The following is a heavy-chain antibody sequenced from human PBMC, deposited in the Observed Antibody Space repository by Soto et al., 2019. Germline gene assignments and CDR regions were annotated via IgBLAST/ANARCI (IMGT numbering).Heavy chain of an antibody. CDR1: GFNFSVSA. V-gene: IGHV3-23*01. J-gene: IGHJ4*02. CDR3: AKGSGLVTTDY. Sequence: PGGSLRLSCAASGFNFSVSAMHWVRQASGKGLEWVSGFSGSGGSTYYADSVKGRFTISRDNSKNTLYLQMNSLRAEDTAVYYCAKGSGLVTTDYWGQGTLVTVSS. D-gene: IGHD4-17*01. CDR2: FSGSGGST.